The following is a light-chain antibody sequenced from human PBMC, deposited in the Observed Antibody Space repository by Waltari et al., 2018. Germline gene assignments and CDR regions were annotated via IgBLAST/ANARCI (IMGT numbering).Light chain of an antibody. CDR2: GAS. CDR3: QQYGGSPPTT. Sequence: EIVMTQSPATLSVSPGERATLSCRASQSVSSNLAWYQQKPGQAPRLLIYGASTRATGIPARFSGSGSGTEFTLTISSLQSEDFAVYYCQQYGGSPPTTFGQGTRLEI. V-gene: IGKV3-15*01. J-gene: IGKJ5*01. CDR1: QSVSSN.